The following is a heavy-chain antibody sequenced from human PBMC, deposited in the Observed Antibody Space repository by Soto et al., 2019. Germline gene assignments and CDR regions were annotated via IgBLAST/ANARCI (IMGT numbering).Heavy chain of an antibody. Sequence: EVQLVESGGGLVQPGGSLRLSCAASGFTFSSYWMHWVRQAPGKGLVWVSRINSDGSSTNYVDSVKGRFTISRDNAKNTLYLQMNSLRAEDTAVYYCARDSRSPERLGYWGQGTLVTVSS. CDR2: INSDGSST. CDR3: ARDSRSPERLGY. V-gene: IGHV3-74*01. CDR1: GFTFSSYW. J-gene: IGHJ4*02.